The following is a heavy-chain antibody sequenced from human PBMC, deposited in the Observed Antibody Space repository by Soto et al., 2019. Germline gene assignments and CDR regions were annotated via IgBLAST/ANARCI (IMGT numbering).Heavy chain of an antibody. CDR2: ISGSGDDT. Sequence: LASGGGFVQPGGSLRLSCVASGFTFSNFAMAWVRQAPGEGLEWVSAISGSGDDTFYADSMKGRFTISRDNSKDTLYLQINSLRAEDTAVYYCANPIPKTGTTFGFWGQGTLVTVSS. V-gene: IGHV3-23*01. CDR1: GFTFSNFA. D-gene: IGHD1-1*01. J-gene: IGHJ4*02. CDR3: ANPIPKTGTTFGF.